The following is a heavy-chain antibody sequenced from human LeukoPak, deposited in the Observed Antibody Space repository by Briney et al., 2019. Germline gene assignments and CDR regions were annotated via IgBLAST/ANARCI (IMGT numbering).Heavy chain of an antibody. CDR2: IRYDGSNK. CDR1: GFPFSSFG. D-gene: IGHD5-18*01. Sequence: GGPLSLPCAGSGFPFSSFGMHWSRKAPGKGLEWVEFIRYDGSNKYYADSVKGRFTISRDNSKNTLYLQMNSLRAEDTAVYYCAKDRRYSYADPHYFDYWGQGTLVTVSS. CDR3: AKDRRYSYADPHYFDY. V-gene: IGHV3-30*02. J-gene: IGHJ4*02.